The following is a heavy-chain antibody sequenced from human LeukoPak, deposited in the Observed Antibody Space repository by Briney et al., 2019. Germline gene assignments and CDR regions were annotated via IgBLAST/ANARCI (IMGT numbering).Heavy chain of an antibody. CDR2: ISGSGDRI. CDR1: GFTFSSYW. J-gene: IGHJ5*02. V-gene: IGHV3-23*01. CDR3: TKDNDSWDSRRGFDL. D-gene: IGHD1-26*01. Sequence: GGSLRLSCAASGFTFSSYWMSWVRQAPGKGLEWVSAISGSGDRIYYADSVKGRFIISRDNSKNTLYLQMNSLRAEDTAVYYCTKDNDSWDSRRGFDLWGQGTLVTVSS.